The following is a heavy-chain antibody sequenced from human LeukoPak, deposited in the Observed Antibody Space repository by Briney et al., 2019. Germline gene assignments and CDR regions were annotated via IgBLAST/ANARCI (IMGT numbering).Heavy chain of an antibody. CDR2: IYYSGST. CDR1: GGSISSGDYY. J-gene: IGHJ3*02. Sequence: SETLSLTCTVSGGSISSGDYYWSWIRQPPGKGLEWIGYIYYSGSTYYNPSLKSRVTISVDTSKNQFSLKLSSVTAADTAVYYCARDRKRRYCSSTSCYKGAAFDIWGQGTMVTVSS. V-gene: IGHV4-30-4*01. CDR3: ARDRKRRYCSSTSCYKGAAFDI. D-gene: IGHD2-2*02.